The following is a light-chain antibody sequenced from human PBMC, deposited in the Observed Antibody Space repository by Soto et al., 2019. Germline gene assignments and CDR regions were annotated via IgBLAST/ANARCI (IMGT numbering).Light chain of an antibody. CDR1: QSVSSSY. V-gene: IGKV3D-7*01. CDR3: QQDYNSLT. J-gene: IGKJ4*01. CDR2: GAS. Sequence: IVMTQSSATLSVSPGARATLSCRASQSVSSSYLSWYQHKPGQAPRLLIYGASTRATGIPARFSGSGSGTDFTPTITSLQPEEFAVDYRQQDYNSLTVGGGTKGEIK.